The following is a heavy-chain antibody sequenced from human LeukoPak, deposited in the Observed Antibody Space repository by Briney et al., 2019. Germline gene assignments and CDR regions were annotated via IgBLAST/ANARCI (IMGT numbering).Heavy chain of an antibody. CDR1: GGTFSSYA. Sequence: ASVKVSCKASGGTFSSYAISWVRQAPGQGLEWMGGIIPIFGTANYAQKFQGRVTITADKSTSTAYMELCSLRSEDTAVYYCARGGLTGTPGSAFDIWGQGTMVTVSS. V-gene: IGHV1-69*06. CDR3: ARGGLTGTPGSAFDI. CDR2: IIPIFGTA. D-gene: IGHD1-1*01. J-gene: IGHJ3*02.